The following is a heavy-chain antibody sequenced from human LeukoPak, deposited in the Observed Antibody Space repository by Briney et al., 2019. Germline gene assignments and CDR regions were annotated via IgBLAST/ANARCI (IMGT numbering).Heavy chain of an antibody. V-gene: IGHV4-34*01. CDR2: INQSGST. CDR1: SGSFSGYY. Sequence: SETLSLTCAVYSGSFSGYYWTWIRQPPGKGLEWIGEINQSGSTNYNPPLKSRVTMSVDTSKNQFSLKLSSVTAADTAVYYCARFNPAAGSFCFDYWGQGTLVTVSS. CDR3: ARFNPAAGSFCFDY. D-gene: IGHD6-13*01. J-gene: IGHJ4*02.